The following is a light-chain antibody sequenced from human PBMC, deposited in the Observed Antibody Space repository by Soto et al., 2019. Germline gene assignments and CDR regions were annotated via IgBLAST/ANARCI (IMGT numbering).Light chain of an antibody. Sequence: DIVMTQSPDSLAVSLGEGATINCKSSQSVLYSPNNKNYLAWYQQKPGQPPKLLIYWASTRESGVPDRFGGSGSGTDFTLTISSLQAEDVAVYYCQQYYSTPPTFGQGTKLEIK. CDR3: QQYYSTPPT. CDR2: WAS. V-gene: IGKV4-1*01. CDR1: QSVLYSPNNKNY. J-gene: IGKJ2*01.